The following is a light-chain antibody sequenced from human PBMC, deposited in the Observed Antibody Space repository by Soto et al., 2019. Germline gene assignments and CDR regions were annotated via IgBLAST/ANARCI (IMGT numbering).Light chain of an antibody. CDR2: AAS. CDR1: QGINNL. Sequence: DIQMTQSPSSLSASVGDRVTITCRASQGINNLLGWYQQGPGKAPKRLVYAASNLEGGVPSRFSGCGSGTEFTLTISSLQPEDFATYYCLQHDTYPSTFDPVTKVDVK. J-gene: IGKJ3*01. V-gene: IGKV1-17*01. CDR3: LQHDTYPST.